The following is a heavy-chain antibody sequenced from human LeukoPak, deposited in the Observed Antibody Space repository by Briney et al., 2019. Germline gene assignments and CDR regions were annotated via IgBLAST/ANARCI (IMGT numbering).Heavy chain of an antibody. CDR2: ISGRGGST. D-gene: IGHD3-3*01. Sequence: GGSLRLSCAASGFSFSSYAMSWVRQAPGKGLEWVSAISGRGGSTYYADSVKGRFTISRDNSKYTLYLQMNSLRAEDTPVYYCAKDRSYYDFWPTNDAFDIWGQGTIVTVSP. CDR1: GFSFSSYA. J-gene: IGHJ3*02. V-gene: IGHV3-23*01. CDR3: AKDRSYYDFWPTNDAFDI.